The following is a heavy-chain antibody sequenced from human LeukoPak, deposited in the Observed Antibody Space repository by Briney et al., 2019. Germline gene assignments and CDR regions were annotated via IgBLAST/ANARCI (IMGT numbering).Heavy chain of an antibody. Sequence: PGGSLRLSCAASGFTFSSSWMHWVRQAPGKGLVWVSRIYSGGSSTTYADSVKGRFTISRDNAKNTLYLQMNSLRAQDTAVYYCARASSRDAFDIWGQGTMVTVSS. CDR2: IYSGGSST. J-gene: IGHJ3*02. V-gene: IGHV3-74*01. CDR3: ARASSRDAFDI. CDR1: GFTFSSSW.